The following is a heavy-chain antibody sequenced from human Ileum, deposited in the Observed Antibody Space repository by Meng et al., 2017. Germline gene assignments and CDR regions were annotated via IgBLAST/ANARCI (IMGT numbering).Heavy chain of an antibody. D-gene: IGHD3-3*02. CDR2: INPDGSEI. CDR3: ARDRAFAAFYI. CDR1: EFAFRNSW. V-gene: IGHV3-7*01. Sequence: GESLKISCAASEFAFRNSWMNWVRLAPGKELEWVASINPDGSEIAHVDSVKGRFTISRDNAKNSLYLQMNSLRVEDTAVYYCARDRAFAAFYIWGQGTMVTVSS. J-gene: IGHJ3*02.